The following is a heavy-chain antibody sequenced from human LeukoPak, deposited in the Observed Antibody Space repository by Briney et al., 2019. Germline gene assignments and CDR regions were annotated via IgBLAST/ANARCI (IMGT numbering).Heavy chain of an antibody. Sequence: PGGSLRLSCAASGFTFDDYGMSWVRQAPGKGLEWVSGINWNGGSTGYADSVKGRFTISRDNAKNSLYLQMNSLRAEDTASYYCARDLPNSSSWYYYYYYYMDVWGKGTTVTVSS. V-gene: IGHV3-20*04. CDR1: GFTFDDYG. CDR3: ARDLPNSSSWYYYYYYYMDV. J-gene: IGHJ6*03. CDR2: INWNGGST. D-gene: IGHD6-13*01.